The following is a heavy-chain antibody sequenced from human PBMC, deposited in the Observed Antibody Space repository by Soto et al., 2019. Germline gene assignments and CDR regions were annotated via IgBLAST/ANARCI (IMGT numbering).Heavy chain of an antibody. CDR2: ISGSGGST. Sequence: GGSLRLSCAASGFTFSSYAMSWVRQAPGKGLEWVSAISGSGGSTYYADSVKGRFTISRDNSKNTLYLQMNSLRAEDTAVYYCAKDGFKIYRNRLSKHLPFDYWGQGTLVTVSS. CDR1: GFTFSSYA. D-gene: IGHD2-21*01. V-gene: IGHV3-23*01. J-gene: IGHJ4*02. CDR3: AKDGFKIYRNRLSKHLPFDY.